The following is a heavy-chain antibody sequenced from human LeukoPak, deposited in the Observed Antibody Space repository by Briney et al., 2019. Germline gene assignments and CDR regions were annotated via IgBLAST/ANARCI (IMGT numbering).Heavy chain of an antibody. J-gene: IGHJ3*01. Sequence: PSETLSLTCSVSGASLNGYFWNWVRQTPEKGLEWIGYASHTGATTSNPTLKSRASITIDTSKSQISLTMTSVTAADSALYYCARDRRGSFYTFDLWGPGTIVSVS. CDR2: ASHTGAT. CDR3: ARDRRGSFYTFDL. CDR1: GASLNGYF. D-gene: IGHD1-26*01. V-gene: IGHV4-59*01.